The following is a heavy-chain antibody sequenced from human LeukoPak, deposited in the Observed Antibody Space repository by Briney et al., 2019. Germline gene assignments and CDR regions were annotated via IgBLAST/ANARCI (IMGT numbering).Heavy chain of an antibody. D-gene: IGHD4-17*01. CDR3: AKMARVTRYYFDY. J-gene: IGHJ4*02. CDR1: GFTFNKYG. V-gene: IGHV3-30*02. CDR2: IRYDESNK. Sequence: GGSLRLSCAASGFTFNKYGMHWVRQAPGKGLEWVAFIRYDESNKYYADSVKGRFTISRDNSKNTLYLQMNGLRAEDTAVYYCAKMARVTRYYFDYWGQGTLVTVSS.